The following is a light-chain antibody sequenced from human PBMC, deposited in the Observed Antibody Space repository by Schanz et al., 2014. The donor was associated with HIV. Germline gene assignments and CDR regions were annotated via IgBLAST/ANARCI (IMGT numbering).Light chain of an antibody. CDR1: QSVKSSH. V-gene: IGKV3-20*01. J-gene: IGKJ1*01. CDR3: QQYSSSPRT. CDR2: GAS. Sequence: EIVLTQSPGTLSLSPGERATLSCRASQSVKSSHLAWYQQKPGQAPRLLIFGASNRATGTPDRFSGSESGTDFTLTISRLEPEDFAVYYCQQYSSSPRTFGQGTKVEI.